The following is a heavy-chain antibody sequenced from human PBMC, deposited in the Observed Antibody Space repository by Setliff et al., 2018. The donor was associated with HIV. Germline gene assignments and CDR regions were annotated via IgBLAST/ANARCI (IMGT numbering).Heavy chain of an antibody. CDR3: ARTSGDAYNYEGAFDV. CDR2: IIPIFKSA. J-gene: IGHJ3*01. CDR1: GDTFNHYG. Sequence: GASVKVSCKVSGDTFNHYGLNWVRQAPGQGLEWMGGIIPIFKSADYAQKFQGRVTITTDESTSTAYMDLSSLKSEDTAIYYCARTSGDAYNYEGAFDVWGQGTLVTVSS. D-gene: IGHD5-12*01. V-gene: IGHV1-69*05.